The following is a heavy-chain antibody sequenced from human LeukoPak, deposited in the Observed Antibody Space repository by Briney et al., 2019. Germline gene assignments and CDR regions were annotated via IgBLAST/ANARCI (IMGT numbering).Heavy chain of an antibody. V-gene: IGHV1-69*05. CDR1: GGTFSSYA. J-gene: IGHJ4*02. Sequence: GASVKVSCKASGGTFSSYAISWVRQAPGQGLEWMGGIIPIFGTANYAQKFQGRVTITTDESTSTAYMELSSLRSEDTAVYYCARDDGDTAMDPFDYWGQGTLVTVSS. CDR2: IIPIFGTA. CDR3: ARDDGDTAMDPFDY. D-gene: IGHD5-18*01.